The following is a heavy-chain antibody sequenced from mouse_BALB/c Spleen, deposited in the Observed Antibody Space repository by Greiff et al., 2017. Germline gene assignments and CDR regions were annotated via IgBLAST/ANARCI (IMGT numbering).Heavy chain of an antibody. Sequence: EVQLVESGPGLVKPSQSLSLTCTVTGYSITSDYAWNWIRQFPGNKLEWMGYISYSGSTSYNPSLKSRISITRDTSKNQFFLQLNSVTTEDTATYYCARKGLRRAWFAYWGQGTLVTVSA. J-gene: IGHJ3*01. CDR3: ARKGLRRAWFAY. V-gene: IGHV3-2*02. D-gene: IGHD2-2*01. CDR2: ISYSGST. CDR1: GYSITSDYA.